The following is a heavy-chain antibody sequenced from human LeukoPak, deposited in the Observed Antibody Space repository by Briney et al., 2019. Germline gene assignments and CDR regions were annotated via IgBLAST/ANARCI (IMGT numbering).Heavy chain of an antibody. CDR3: ARQGCSSTSCYAGHLDY. CDR1: GGSISSSTYY. CDR2: MYYSSGNT. Sequence: SETLSLTCTVSGGSISSSTYYRGWIRQPPGKGLEWIGSMYYSSGNTYYNPSLKSRVTISVDTSKNQFSLKLSSVTAADTAVYYCARQGCSSTSCYAGHLDYWGQGTLVTVSS. J-gene: IGHJ4*02. V-gene: IGHV4-39*01. D-gene: IGHD2-2*01.